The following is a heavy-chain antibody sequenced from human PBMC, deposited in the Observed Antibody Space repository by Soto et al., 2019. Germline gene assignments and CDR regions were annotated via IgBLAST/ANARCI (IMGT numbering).Heavy chain of an antibody. CDR1: GFTFTSSA. CDR3: AAGGYCTNGVCYYRSVGAFGI. V-gene: IGHV1-58*02. J-gene: IGHJ3*02. CDR2: IVVGSGNT. D-gene: IGHD2-8*01. Sequence: ASVKVSCKASGFTFTSSAMQWVRQARGQRLEWIGWIVVGSGNTNYAQKFQERVTITRDMSTSTAYMELSSLRSEDTAVYYCAAGGYCTNGVCYYRSVGAFGIWGQGTMVTVSS.